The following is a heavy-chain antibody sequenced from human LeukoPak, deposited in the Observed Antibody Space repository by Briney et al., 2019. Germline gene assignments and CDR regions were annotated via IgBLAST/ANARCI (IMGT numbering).Heavy chain of an antibody. CDR1: GFTFSSYA. CDR2: ISGSGGST. J-gene: IGHJ4*02. Sequence: GGSLRLSCAASGFTFSSYAMSWVRQAPGKGLEWVSAISGSGGSTYYADSVKGRFTISRDNSKNTLYLQMNSLRAEDTAAYYCAKDFRYNQYYFDYWGQGTLVTVSS. V-gene: IGHV3-23*01. D-gene: IGHD1-14*01. CDR3: AKDFRYNQYYFDY.